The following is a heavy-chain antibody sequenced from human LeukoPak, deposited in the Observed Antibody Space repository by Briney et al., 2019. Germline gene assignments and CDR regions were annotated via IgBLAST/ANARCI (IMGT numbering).Heavy chain of an antibody. Sequence: ALVKASCKASGYTFTSYDINWVRQATGQGLEWMGWINPNSGGTNYAQKFQGRVTMTRDTSISTAYMELSRLRSDDTAVYYCARDPDTAMAGDDYWGQGTLVTVSS. J-gene: IGHJ4*02. V-gene: IGHV1-2*02. CDR2: INPNSGGT. CDR1: GYTFTSYD. D-gene: IGHD5-18*01. CDR3: ARDPDTAMAGDDY.